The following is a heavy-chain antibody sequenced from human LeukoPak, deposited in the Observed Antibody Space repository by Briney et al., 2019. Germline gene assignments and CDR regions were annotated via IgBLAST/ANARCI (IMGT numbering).Heavy chain of an antibody. Sequence: GGSLKLSCAASGFTFTGYFMSWIRQAPGKRPEWVADISNSGGTIHYADSVRGRFIISRDNAKTSLYLQMNSLRVDDTAVYYCARATGDRPYWGQGTLVTVSS. CDR1: GFTFTGYF. D-gene: IGHD7-27*01. CDR2: ISNSGGTI. V-gene: IGHV3-11*01. J-gene: IGHJ4*02. CDR3: ARATGDRPY.